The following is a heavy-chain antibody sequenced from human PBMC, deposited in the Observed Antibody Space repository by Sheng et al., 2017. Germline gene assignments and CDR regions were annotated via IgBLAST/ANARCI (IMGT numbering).Heavy chain of an antibody. D-gene: IGHD6-19*01. CDR3: ARAHMAVAGFDY. V-gene: IGHV1-2*02. J-gene: IGHJ4*01. CDR2: IKPDTGDT. CDR1: GYTFTDYH. Sequence: QVQMVQSGAEVRKPGASAKVSCKASGYTFTDYHIHWVRQATGHGLEWMGWIKPDTGDTYYAQKFQGRVNMTRDTSLRTAYMDVSSLTSDDTAVYFCARAHMAVAGFDYWGQ.